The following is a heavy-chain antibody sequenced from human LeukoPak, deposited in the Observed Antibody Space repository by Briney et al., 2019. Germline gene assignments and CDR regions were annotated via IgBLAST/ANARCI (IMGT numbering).Heavy chain of an antibody. D-gene: IGHD3-22*01. CDR2: IIPIFGTA. Sequence: ASVKVSCXASGGTFSIYAISWVRQAPGQGLEWMGRIIPIFGTANYAQKFQGRVTITTDESTSTAYMELSSLRSEDTAVYYCARSYYDSSGPFDYWGQGTLVTVSS. CDR1: GGTFSIYA. V-gene: IGHV1-69*05. J-gene: IGHJ4*02. CDR3: ARSYYDSSGPFDY.